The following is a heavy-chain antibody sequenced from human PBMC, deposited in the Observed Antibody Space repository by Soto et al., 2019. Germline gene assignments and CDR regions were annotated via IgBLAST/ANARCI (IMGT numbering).Heavy chain of an antibody. Sequence: SGGSLRLSCAASGFTFSGFGVHWVRQAPGKGLEWVAIIWYDGSDKYYADSVKGRFTISRDNSKNTLYLQMNSLRAEDTAVYHCAFGNLSYYFDYWGQGTPVTVSS. J-gene: IGHJ4*02. CDR2: IWYDGSDK. V-gene: IGHV3-33*01. D-gene: IGHD3-16*01. CDR3: AFGNLSYYFDY. CDR1: GFTFSGFG.